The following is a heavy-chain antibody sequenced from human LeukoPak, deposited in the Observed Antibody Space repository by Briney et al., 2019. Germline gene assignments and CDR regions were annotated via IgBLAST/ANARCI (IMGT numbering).Heavy chain of an antibody. CDR2: ISGSAGRA. D-gene: IGHD3-10*01. J-gene: IGHJ5*02. Sequence: GGSLRLSCAASGFTFSSYAMNWVRQAPGKGLEWVSAISGSAGRAYYADSVKGRFTISRDNSKNTLYLQMNSLRAEDTAVYYCARESGSGSYPGGWFDPWGQGTLVTVSS. CDR3: ARESGSGSYPGGWFDP. V-gene: IGHV3-23*01. CDR1: GFTFSSYA.